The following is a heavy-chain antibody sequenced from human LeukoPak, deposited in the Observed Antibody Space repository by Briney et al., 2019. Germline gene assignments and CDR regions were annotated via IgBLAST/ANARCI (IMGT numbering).Heavy chain of an antibody. CDR2: ISSSSSTI. V-gene: IGHV3-48*01. CDR3: ARDKTWGNQLLYY. CDR1: GFTFSSYS. Sequence: GGSLRLSCAASGFTFSSYSMNWVRQAPGKGLEWVSYISSSSSTIYYADSVKGRFTISRDNAKNSLYLQMNSLRAEDTAVYYCARDKTWGNQLLYYWGQGTLVTVSS. D-gene: IGHD2-2*01. J-gene: IGHJ4*02.